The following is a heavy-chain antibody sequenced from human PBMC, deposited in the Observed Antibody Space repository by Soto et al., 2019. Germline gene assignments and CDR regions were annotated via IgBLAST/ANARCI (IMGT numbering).Heavy chain of an antibody. CDR1: GYSFTRYG. Sequence: ASVKVSCKASGYSFTRYGFSWVRQAPGQGLEWMGWISPYNGNTHYAQKFQGRITMTRDTSTSTTYMDLSSLRSEDTAVYYCARGSYAHGDYTFDYYYMDVWGKGTTVTVSS. J-gene: IGHJ6*03. CDR3: ARGSYAHGDYTFDYYYMDV. CDR2: ISPYNGNT. D-gene: IGHD4-17*01. V-gene: IGHV1-18*01.